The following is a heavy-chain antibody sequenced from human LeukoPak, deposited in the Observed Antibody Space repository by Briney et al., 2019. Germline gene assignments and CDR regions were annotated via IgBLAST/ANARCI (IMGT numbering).Heavy chain of an antibody. V-gene: IGHV4-4*02. CDR3: ARVGAYYYGSGSFLDI. Sequence: PSETLSLTCAVSGGSISSNNWWSWVRQPPGKGLEWIGEIYHSGSTTYNPSLRSRVTISVDRSENQFSLKLSSVTAADTAVYYCARVGAYYYGSGSFLDIWGQGTKVTVSS. CDR1: GGSISSNNW. J-gene: IGHJ3*02. D-gene: IGHD3-10*01. CDR2: IYHSGST.